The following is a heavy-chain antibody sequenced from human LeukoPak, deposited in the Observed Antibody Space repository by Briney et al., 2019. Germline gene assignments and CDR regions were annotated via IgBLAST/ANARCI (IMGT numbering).Heavy chain of an antibody. V-gene: IGHV3-33*01. J-gene: IGHJ4*02. D-gene: IGHD3-10*01. CDR2: IWYDGSNK. Sequence: PGGSLRLSCAASGFIFSSYGMHWVRQAPGKGLEWVAVIWYDGSNKYYADSVKGRFTISRDNSKNTLYLQMNSLRAEDTAVYYCARDKALYYYGSGSPDYWGQGTLVTVSS. CDR1: GFIFSSYG. CDR3: ARDKALYYYGSGSPDY.